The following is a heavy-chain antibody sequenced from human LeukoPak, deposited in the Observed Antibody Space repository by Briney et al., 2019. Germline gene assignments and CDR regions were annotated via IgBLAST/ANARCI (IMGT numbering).Heavy chain of an antibody. D-gene: IGHD2-2*01. V-gene: IGHV3-66*02. CDR3: ARDRCSSTSCHNWFDP. CDR2: IYSDGST. Sequence: GGSLRLSCAASGFTVSSNYMSWVRQAPGKGLEWVSVIYSDGSTYYADSVKGRFTISRDNSKNTLYLQVNSLRAEDTAVYYCARDRCSSTSCHNWFDPWGQGTLVTVSS. CDR1: GFTVSSNY. J-gene: IGHJ5*02.